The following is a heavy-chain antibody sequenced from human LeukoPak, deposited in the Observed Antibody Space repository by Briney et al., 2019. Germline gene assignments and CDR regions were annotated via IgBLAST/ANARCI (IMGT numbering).Heavy chain of an antibody. CDR3: ARENYGDYAYDY. V-gene: IGHV4-31*03. D-gene: IGHD4-17*01. CDR2: IYYSGST. J-gene: IGHJ4*02. Sequence: LSLTCPVSGGSISSGGYYWSWIRQHPGKGLEWIGYIYYSGSTYYNPSLKSRVTISVDTSKNQFSLKLSSVTAADTAVYYCARENYGDYAYDYWGQGTLVTVSS. CDR1: GGSISSGGYY.